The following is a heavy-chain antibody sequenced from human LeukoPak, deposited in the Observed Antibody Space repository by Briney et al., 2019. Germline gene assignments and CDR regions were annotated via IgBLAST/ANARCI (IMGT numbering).Heavy chain of an antibody. J-gene: IGHJ6*02. Sequence: GGSLRLSCAASEFTVSSNYMSWVRKAPGKGLEWVSVIYSGGSTYYADSVKGRFTISRDNSKNTLYLQMNSLRAEGTAVYYCARSIAAPYGMDVWGQGTTVTVSS. D-gene: IGHD6-13*01. V-gene: IGHV3-53*01. CDR1: EFTVSSNY. CDR3: ARSIAAPYGMDV. CDR2: IYSGGST.